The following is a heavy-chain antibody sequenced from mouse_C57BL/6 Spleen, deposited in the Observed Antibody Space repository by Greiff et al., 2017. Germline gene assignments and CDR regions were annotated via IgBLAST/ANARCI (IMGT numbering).Heavy chain of an antibody. CDR1: GYTFTDYY. D-gene: IGHD3-3*01. Sequence: EVQLQQSGPELVKPGASVKISCKASGYTFTDYYMNWVKQSHGKSLEWIGDINPNNGGTSYNQKFKGKATLTVDKSSSTAYMELRSLTSEDSAVYYCARVGAYYAMDYWGQGTSVTVSS. V-gene: IGHV1-26*01. CDR3: ARVGAYYAMDY. CDR2: INPNNGGT. J-gene: IGHJ4*01.